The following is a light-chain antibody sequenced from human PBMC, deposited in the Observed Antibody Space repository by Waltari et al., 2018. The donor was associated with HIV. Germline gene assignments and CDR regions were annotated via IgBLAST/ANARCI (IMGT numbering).Light chain of an antibody. J-gene: IGLJ1*01. CDR3: QSADTGGTRV. CDR2: KDT. V-gene: IGLV3-25*03. Sequence: SFNLPQPPSVSVSPGQTARLPCPGDALARPSTYWYQQKPGQAPVVVIYKDTERPSGIPERFSGSSSGTTVTLTISGVQSEDEADYYCQSADTGGTRVFGPGTKVTVL. CDR1: ALARPS.